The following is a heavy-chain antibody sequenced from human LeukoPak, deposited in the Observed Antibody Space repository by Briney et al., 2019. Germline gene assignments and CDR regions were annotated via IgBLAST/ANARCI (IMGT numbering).Heavy chain of an antibody. J-gene: IGHJ4*02. CDR3: ARDNYDSSGYYFD. V-gene: IGHV3-48*03. CDR1: GFTFSSYE. CDR2: ISSSGSTT. D-gene: IGHD3-22*01. Sequence: PGGSLRLSCAAPGFTFSSYEMNWVCQAPGKGLEWVSYISSSGSTTHYADSVKGRFTISRDNAKKSLYLQMNSLRAEDTAVYYCARDNYDSSGYYFDWGQGTLVTVSS.